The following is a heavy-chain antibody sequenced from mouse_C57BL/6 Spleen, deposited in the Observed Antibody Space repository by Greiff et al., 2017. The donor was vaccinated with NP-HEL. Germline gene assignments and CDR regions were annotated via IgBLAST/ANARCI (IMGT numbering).Heavy chain of an antibody. J-gene: IGHJ2*01. CDR3: ARANYYGSSGDY. Sequence: VQLQQPGAELVKPGASVKLSCKASGYTFTSYWMQWVKQRPGQGLEWIGEIDPSDSYTNYNQKFKGKATLTVDTSSSTAYMQLSSLTSEDSAVYYCARANYYGSSGDYWGQGTTLTVSS. V-gene: IGHV1-50*01. CDR1: GYTFTSYW. CDR2: IDPSDSYT. D-gene: IGHD1-1*01.